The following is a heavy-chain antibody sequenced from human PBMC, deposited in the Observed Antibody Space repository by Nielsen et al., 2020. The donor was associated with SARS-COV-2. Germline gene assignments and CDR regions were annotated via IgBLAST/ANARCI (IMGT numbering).Heavy chain of an antibody. CDR3: ARTDIVVVPAASLGAFDI. Sequence: SETLFLTCAVYGGSFSGYDWSWIRQHPGKGLEWIGYIYYSGSTYYNPSLKSRVTISVDTSKNQFSLKLSSVTAADTAVYYCARTDIVVVPAASLGAFDIWGQGTMVTVSS. CDR2: IYYSGST. D-gene: IGHD2-2*01. V-gene: IGHV4-31*11. J-gene: IGHJ3*02. CDR1: GGSFSGYD.